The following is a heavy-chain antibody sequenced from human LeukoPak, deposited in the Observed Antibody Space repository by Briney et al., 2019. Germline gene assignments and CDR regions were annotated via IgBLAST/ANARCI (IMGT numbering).Heavy chain of an antibody. V-gene: IGHV4-61*02. CDR1: GGSISSGSYY. CDR3: ASDTIVGAVGY. J-gene: IGHJ4*02. CDR2: IYTSGST. D-gene: IGHD1-26*01. Sequence: PSETLSLTCTVSGGSISSGSYYWSWIRQPAGKGLEWIGRIYTSGSTNYNPSLKSRVTISVDTSKNQFSLKLSSVTAADTAVYYCASDTIVGAVGYWGQGTLVTVSS.